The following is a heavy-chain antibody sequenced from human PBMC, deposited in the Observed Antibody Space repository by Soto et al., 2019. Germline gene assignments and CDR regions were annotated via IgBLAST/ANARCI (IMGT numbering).Heavy chain of an antibody. D-gene: IGHD6-6*01. Sequence: QVQLQESGPGLVKPSQTLSLTCTVSGGSISSGGYYWTWIRQHPGKGLEWIGYNYYSGITYYNPSLKSRVIISLDTSKNQSSLKLSSVTAADTAVYYCARGSSIAGLYYGMDVWGQGTTVTVSS. CDR2: NYYSGIT. V-gene: IGHV4-31*03. CDR3: ARGSSIAGLYYGMDV. CDR1: GGSISSGGYY. J-gene: IGHJ6*02.